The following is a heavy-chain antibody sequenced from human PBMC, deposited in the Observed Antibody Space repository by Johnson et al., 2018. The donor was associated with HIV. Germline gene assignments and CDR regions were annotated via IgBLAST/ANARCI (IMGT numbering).Heavy chain of an antibody. CDR3: SKASREKLATIIGPWAESDAFDI. V-gene: IGHV3-20*04. J-gene: IGHJ3*02. CDR2: INWNGGST. CDR1: GFTFDDYG. Sequence: VQLVESGGGLVQPGRSLRLSCAASGFTFDDYGMSWVRQAPGKGLEWVSGINWNGGSTGYADSVKVRFTISRDNAKNSLYLQMNSLRTEDTALYYCSKASREKLATIIGPWAESDAFDIWGQGTMVTVSS. D-gene: IGHD5-24*01.